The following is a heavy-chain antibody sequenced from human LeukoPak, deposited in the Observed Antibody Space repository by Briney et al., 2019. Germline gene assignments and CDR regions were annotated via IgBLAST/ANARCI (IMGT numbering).Heavy chain of an antibody. D-gene: IGHD3-10*01. Sequence: SETLSLTCTVSGGSITNNYWSWVRQPPAQGLEWNGYIYSSGSTNYNPSLKSRVSMSVDTSRNQFSLKLSAVTPADTAVYYCARGGYYGSGNDFRFDPWGQGTLVTVSS. J-gene: IGHJ5*02. CDR1: GGSITNNY. CDR2: IYSSGST. CDR3: ARGGYYGSGNDFRFDP. V-gene: IGHV4-59*01.